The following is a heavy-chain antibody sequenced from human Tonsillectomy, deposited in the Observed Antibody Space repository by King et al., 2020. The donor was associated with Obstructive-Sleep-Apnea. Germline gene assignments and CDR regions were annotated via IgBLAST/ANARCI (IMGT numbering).Heavy chain of an antibody. D-gene: IGHD2-21*02. CDR1: GFTFSSYG. Sequence: VQLVESGGGVVQPGRSLRLSCAASGFTFSSYGMHWVRQAPGKGLEWVAVIWDDGSNKYYADSVKGRFTISRDNSKNTRYLQMNSLRAEDTAEYYCAKPPVTVTASYYFDYWGQGTLVTVSS. CDR3: AKPPVTVTASYYFDY. J-gene: IGHJ4*02. CDR2: IWDDGSNK. V-gene: IGHV3-33*06.